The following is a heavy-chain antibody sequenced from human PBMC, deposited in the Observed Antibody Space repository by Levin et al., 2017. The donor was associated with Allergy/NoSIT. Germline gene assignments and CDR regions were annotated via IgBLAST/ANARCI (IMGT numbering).Heavy chain of an antibody. D-gene: IGHD1-1*01. CDR1: GYTFTSYG. V-gene: IGHV1-18*01. J-gene: IGHJ4*02. CDR2: ISAYNGNT. Sequence: GESLKISCKASGYTFTSYGISWVRQAPGQGLEWMGWISAYNGNTNYAQKLQGRVTMTTDTSTSTAYMELRSLRSDDTAVYYCARDNPDNQGFDYWGQGTLVTVSS. CDR3: ARDNPDNQGFDY.